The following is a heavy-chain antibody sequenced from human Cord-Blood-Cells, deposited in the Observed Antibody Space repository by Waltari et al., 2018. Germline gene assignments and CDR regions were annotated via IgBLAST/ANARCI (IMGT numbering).Heavy chain of an antibody. CDR2: IIPIFGTA. Sequence: QVQLVQSGAEVKKPGSSVKVSCKASGGTFSSYAISWVRQAPGQGLEWMGGIIPIFGTANDAQKFQGRVTITADESTSTAYMELSSLRSEDTAVYYCARGGSGSYYNYYYGMDVWGQGTTVTVSS. CDR3: ARGGSGSYYNYYYGMDV. D-gene: IGHD3-10*01. CDR1: GGTFSSYA. J-gene: IGHJ6*02. V-gene: IGHV1-69*01.